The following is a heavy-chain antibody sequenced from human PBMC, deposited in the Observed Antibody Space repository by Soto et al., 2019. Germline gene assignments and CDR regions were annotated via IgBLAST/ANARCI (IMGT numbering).Heavy chain of an antibody. Sequence: GGSLRLSCAGSGFTFNDAWMNWVRQAPGMGLEWVGRIKSESDGGTTAYAAPVKGRLTISRDDSKNTVYLQMNSLRTEDTALYYCMTDRQYRPAYWGQGTQVTVSS. CDR2: IKSESDGGTT. CDR3: MTDRQYRPAY. CDR1: GFTFNDAW. V-gene: IGHV3-15*07. J-gene: IGHJ4*02. D-gene: IGHD2-2*01.